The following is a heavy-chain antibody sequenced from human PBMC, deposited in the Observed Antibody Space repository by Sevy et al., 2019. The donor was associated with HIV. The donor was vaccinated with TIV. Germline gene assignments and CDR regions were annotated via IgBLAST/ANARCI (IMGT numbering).Heavy chain of an antibody. CDR1: GFTFSSYW. CDR3: ARKRITMVRGVIGDAFDI. D-gene: IGHD3-10*01. V-gene: IGHV3-7*03. Sequence: GGSLRLSCAASGFTFSSYWMSWVRQAPGKGLEWVANIKQDGSEKYYVDSVKGRFTISRDNAKNSLYLQINSLRAEDTAVYYCARKRITMVRGVIGDAFDIWGQGTMVTVSS. CDR2: IKQDGSEK. J-gene: IGHJ3*02.